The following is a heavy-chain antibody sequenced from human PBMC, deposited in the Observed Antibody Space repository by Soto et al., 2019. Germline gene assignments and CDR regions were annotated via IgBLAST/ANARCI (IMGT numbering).Heavy chain of an antibody. CDR1: EFTFSTYG. CDR2: ISSGGYST. V-gene: IGHV3-23*01. Sequence: GGSLRLSCAVSEFTFSTYGMTWVRQAPGKGPEWVSAISSGGYSTYYADSVKGRFTISRDNSKKTLYLQMDSLRAEDTAVYYCAKGEWLADYWGQGILVTVSS. J-gene: IGHJ4*02. CDR3: AKGEWLADY. D-gene: IGHD6-19*01.